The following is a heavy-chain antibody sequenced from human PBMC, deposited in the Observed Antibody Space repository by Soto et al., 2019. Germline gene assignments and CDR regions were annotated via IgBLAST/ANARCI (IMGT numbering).Heavy chain of an antibody. Sequence: PSETLSLTCAVYGGFFSGYYWSWIRQPPGKGLEWIGEINHSGSTNYNPSLKSRVTISVDTSKNQFSLKLSSVTAADTAVYYCARCIACTYYYYGMDVWGQGTTVTVSS. J-gene: IGHJ6*02. CDR2: INHSGST. V-gene: IGHV4-34*01. CDR3: ARCIACTYYYYGMDV. CDR1: GGFFSGYY. D-gene: IGHD6-13*01.